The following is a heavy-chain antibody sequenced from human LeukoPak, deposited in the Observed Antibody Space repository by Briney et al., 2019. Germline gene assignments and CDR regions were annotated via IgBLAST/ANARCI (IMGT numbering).Heavy chain of an antibody. CDR1: GFTFSSYA. CDR2: ISGSGGST. D-gene: IGHD5-18*01. CDR3: AKATRGRVRYSYVPTGAFDI. Sequence: GGSLRLSCAASGFTFSSYAMSWVRQAPGKGLEWVSAISGSGGSTYYADSVKGRSTISRDNSKNTLYLQMNSLRAEDTAVYYCAKATRGRVRYSYVPTGAFDIWGQGTMVTVSS. J-gene: IGHJ3*02. V-gene: IGHV3-23*01.